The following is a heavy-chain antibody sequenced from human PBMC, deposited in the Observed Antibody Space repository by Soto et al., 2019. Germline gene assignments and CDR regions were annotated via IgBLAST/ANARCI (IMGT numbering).Heavy chain of an antibody. J-gene: IGHJ4*02. CDR3: ARDYYDSSGYFDY. CDR1: GFTVSSNY. V-gene: IGHV3-53*01. D-gene: IGHD3-22*01. Sequence: PGGSLRLSCAASGFTVSSNYMSWVRQAPGKGLEWVSVIYSGGSTYYADSVKGRFTISRDNSKNTLYLQMNSLRAEDTAVYYCARDYYDSSGYFDYWGQGTLVTSPQ. CDR2: IYSGGST.